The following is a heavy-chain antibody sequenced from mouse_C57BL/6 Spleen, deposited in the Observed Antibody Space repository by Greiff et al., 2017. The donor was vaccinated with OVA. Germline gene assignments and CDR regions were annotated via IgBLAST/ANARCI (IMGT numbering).Heavy chain of an antibody. V-gene: IGHV1-81*01. D-gene: IGHD2-4*01. CDR3: ARSHYDYGYYAMDY. CDR2: IYPRSGNT. CDR1: GYTFTSYG. J-gene: IGHJ4*01. Sequence: VKVVESGAELARPGASVKLSCKASGYTFTSYGISWVKQRTGQGLEWIGEIYPRSGNTYYNEKFKGKATLTADKSSSTAYMELRSLTSEDSAVYFWARSHYDYGYYAMDYWGQGTSVTVSS.